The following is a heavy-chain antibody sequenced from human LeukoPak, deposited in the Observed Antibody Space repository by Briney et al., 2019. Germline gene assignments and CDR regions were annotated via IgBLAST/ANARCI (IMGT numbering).Heavy chain of an antibody. Sequence: PGGSLRLSCAASGFTVSTNYMSWVHQAPGKGLEWVSVIYSGGSTYYADSVKGRFTISRDNSKNTLYLQMNSLRAEDTAVYYCAKMGPYDSSKEDWGQGTLVTVSS. J-gene: IGHJ4*02. CDR1: GFTVSTNY. V-gene: IGHV3-66*01. CDR2: IYSGGST. D-gene: IGHD3-22*01. CDR3: AKMGPYDSSKED.